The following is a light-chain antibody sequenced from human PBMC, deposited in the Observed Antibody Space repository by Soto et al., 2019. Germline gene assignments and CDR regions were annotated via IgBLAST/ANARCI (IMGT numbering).Light chain of an antibody. V-gene: IGKV1-5*03. CDR3: QQYGVLRA. CDR2: RAS. J-gene: IGKJ2*01. CDR1: QRVDTV. Sequence: DIQMTQSPSTLSASVGDRVTITCRASQRVDTVLAWYQQKPGKAPNILIYRASNFESGVPPTVTGSGSGTECNLAISSLPPADLATYDWQQYGVLRAYGPGTQREIK.